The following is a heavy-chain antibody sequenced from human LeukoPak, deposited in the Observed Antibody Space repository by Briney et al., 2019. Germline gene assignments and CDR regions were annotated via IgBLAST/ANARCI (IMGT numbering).Heavy chain of an antibody. CDR1: GFTFSNFA. V-gene: IGHV3-21*01. CDR3: ARIGAGSSRDY. CDR2: IVGSSST. J-gene: IGHJ4*02. Sequence: GGSLRLSCAASGFTFSNFAMTWVPQAPGRGQEWGSSIVGSSSTYYADSLKGRFTISRDNAKNSLYLQMNSLRAEDTAVYYCARIGAGSSRDYWGQGTLVTVSS. D-gene: IGHD6-13*01.